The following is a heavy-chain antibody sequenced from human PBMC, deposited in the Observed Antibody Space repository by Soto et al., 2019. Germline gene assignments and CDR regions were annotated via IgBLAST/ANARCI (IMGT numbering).Heavy chain of an antibody. Sequence: ASVKVSCKASGYTFTSHYMHWVRQAPGQGLEWMGIINPSGGSTSYAQKFQGRVTMTGDTSTSTVYMELSSLRSEDTAVYYCARGALRSYDILTTWGPYYYGMDVWGQGTTVTVS. V-gene: IGHV1-46*01. CDR3: ARGALRSYDILTTWGPYYYGMDV. CDR1: GYTFTSHY. J-gene: IGHJ6*02. D-gene: IGHD3-9*01. CDR2: INPSGGST.